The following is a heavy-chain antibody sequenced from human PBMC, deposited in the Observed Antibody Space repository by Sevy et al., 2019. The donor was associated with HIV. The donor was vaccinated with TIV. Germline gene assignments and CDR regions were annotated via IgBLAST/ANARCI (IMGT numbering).Heavy chain of an antibody. CDR2: MNPNSGNT. J-gene: IGHJ4*02. CDR1: GYTFTTYD. CDR3: ARIDSSGYMGNFDY. Sequence: ASVKVSCKSSGYTFTTYDINWVRQATGQGLEWMGWMNPNSGNTGYAQKFQGRVTMTSNTSIRTAYMELSSLRSEDTAVYYWARIDSSGYMGNFDYWGQGTLVTVSS. D-gene: IGHD3-22*01. V-gene: IGHV1-8*01.